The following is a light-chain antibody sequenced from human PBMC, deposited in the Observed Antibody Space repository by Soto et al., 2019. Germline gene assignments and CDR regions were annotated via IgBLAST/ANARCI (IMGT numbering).Light chain of an antibody. Sequence: QSVLTQPASVSGSPGQSITISCTGTSSDVGGYNYVSWFQQYPGKAPKLMIYEVSNRPSGVSVRFSGSKSGNTAYLTISGLQAEDEADFYCSSFTSSSTWVFGGGTKLTVL. CDR2: EVS. J-gene: IGLJ3*02. CDR3: SSFTSSSTWV. V-gene: IGLV2-14*01. CDR1: SSDVGGYNY.